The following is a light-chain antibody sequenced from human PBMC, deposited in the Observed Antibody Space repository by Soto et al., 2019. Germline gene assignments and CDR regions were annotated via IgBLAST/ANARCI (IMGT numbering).Light chain of an antibody. CDR1: HNIVNN. Sequence: EVVLTQSPATLSLSPGERATLSCRTSHNIVNNLAWYQQKPGQAPRLLIYYASNRATGIPARFSGSGSETDFTLTISSLEPGDSAVYYCQQLAATFGQGTRLEIK. V-gene: IGKV3-11*01. CDR2: YAS. J-gene: IGKJ5*01. CDR3: QQLAAT.